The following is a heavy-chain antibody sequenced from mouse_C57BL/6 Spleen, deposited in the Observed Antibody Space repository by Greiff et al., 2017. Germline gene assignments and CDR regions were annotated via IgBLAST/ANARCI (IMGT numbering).Heavy chain of an antibody. D-gene: IGHD1-1*01. CDR1: GYTFTSYW. V-gene: IGHV1-55*01. Sequence: VQLQQPGAELVKPGASVKMSCKASGYTFTSYWITWVKQRPGQGLEWIGDIYPGSGSTNYNEKFKSKATLTVDTSSSTAYMQLSSLTSEDSAVYYCARGGSRYYYAMDYWGQGTSVTVSS. CDR2: IYPGSGST. J-gene: IGHJ4*01. CDR3: ARGGSRYYYAMDY.